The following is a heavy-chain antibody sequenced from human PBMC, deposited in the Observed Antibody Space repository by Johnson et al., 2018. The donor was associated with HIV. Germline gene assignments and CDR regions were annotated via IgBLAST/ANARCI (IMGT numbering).Heavy chain of an antibody. V-gene: IGHV3-15*01. D-gene: IGHD7-27*01. CDR3: TTPRRTWGWNAFES. J-gene: IGHJ3*02. Sequence: VQLVESGGGLVKPGGSLRLSCAASGFTFSNAWMSWVRQAPGKGLEWVGRIKSKTDGGTPDYAAPVKGRFTISRDDSKNTLYLQLNSLKAEDTAVYYCTTPRRTWGWNAFESWGRGTMVTVSS. CDR2: IKSKTDGGTP. CDR1: GFTFSNAW.